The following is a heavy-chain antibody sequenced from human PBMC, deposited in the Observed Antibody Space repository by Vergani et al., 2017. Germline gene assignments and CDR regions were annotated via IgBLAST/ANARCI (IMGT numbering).Heavy chain of an antibody. V-gene: IGHV4-34*01. J-gene: IGHJ6*03. D-gene: IGHD3-10*01. CDR2: INHSGST. CDR3: ARVVVRGVRYYYYYMDV. CDR1: GGSFSGYY. Sequence: QVQLQQWGAGLLKPSETLSLTCAVYGGSFSGYYWSWIRQPPGKGLEWIGEINHSGSTNYNPSLKSRVTISVDTSKNQFSLKLSSVTAADTALYYCARVVVRGVRYYYYYMDVWGKGTTVTVSS.